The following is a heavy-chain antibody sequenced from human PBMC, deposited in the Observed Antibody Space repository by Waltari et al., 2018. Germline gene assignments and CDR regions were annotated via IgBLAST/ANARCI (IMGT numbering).Heavy chain of an antibody. J-gene: IGHJ3*01. CDR3: TKAPADGDVFDV. CDR1: GMRFRNYA. Sequence: EAQMSESGGGSVQSGGSLTLSCDVSGMRFRNYALSLVRPAPGGGLGWVSLIDSGGSMTYYSDSVEGRFTISRDNARNTVYLQMSSLRVEDTAIYYCTKAPADGDVFDVWGHGTEVSVSS. D-gene: IGHD7-27*01. V-gene: IGHV3-23*03. CDR2: IDSGGSMT.